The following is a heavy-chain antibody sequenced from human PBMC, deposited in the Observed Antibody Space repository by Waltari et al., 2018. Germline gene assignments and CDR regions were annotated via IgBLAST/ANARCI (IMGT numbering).Heavy chain of an antibody. J-gene: IGHJ4*02. CDR3: ARGHSSSWPPFDY. D-gene: IGHD6-13*01. V-gene: IGHV1-69*01. Sequence: QVQLVQSGAEVKKPGSSVKVSCKASGGTFSSYAISWVRQAPGQGLEWMGGLLPIFGTANYAQNFQGRVTITADESTSTAYMELSSLRSEDTAVYYCARGHSSSWPPFDYWGQGTLVTVSS. CDR1: GGTFSSYA. CDR2: LLPIFGTA.